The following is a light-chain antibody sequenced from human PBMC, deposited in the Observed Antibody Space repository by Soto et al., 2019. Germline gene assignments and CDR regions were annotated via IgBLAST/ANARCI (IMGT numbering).Light chain of an antibody. CDR2: DVS. Sequence: QSVLTQPASVSGSPGQSITISCTGTSSDVGIYKYVSWYQQHPGKAPKLMIYDVSNRPSGVSNRFSGSKSGNTASLTISGLQAEDEADYYCSSYTSSSSLYVFGTGTKVTVL. J-gene: IGLJ1*01. CDR3: SSYTSSSSLYV. V-gene: IGLV2-14*01. CDR1: SSDVGIYKY.